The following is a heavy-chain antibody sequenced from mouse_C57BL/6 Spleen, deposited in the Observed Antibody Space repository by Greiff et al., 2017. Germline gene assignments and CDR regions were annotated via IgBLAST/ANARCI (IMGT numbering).Heavy chain of an antibody. V-gene: IGHV5-6*02. CDR2: ISSGGSYT. D-gene: IGHD2-2*01. CDR1: GFTFSSYG. J-gene: IGHJ2*01. Sequence: EVKLVESGGDLVKPGGSLKLSCAASGFTFSSYGMSWVRQTPDKRLEWVATISSGGSYTYYPDSVKGRFTISRDNAKNTLYLQMSSLKSEDTAMYYCARRGVTGGLDYWGQGTTLTVSS. CDR3: ARRGVTGGLDY.